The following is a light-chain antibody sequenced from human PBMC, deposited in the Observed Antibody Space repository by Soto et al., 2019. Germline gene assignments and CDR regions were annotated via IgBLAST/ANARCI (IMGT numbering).Light chain of an antibody. CDR2: DVV. J-gene: IGLJ3*02. CDR1: SSVVGYYNY. Sequence: QSALTQPASVSGSPGQTITISCTGTSSVVGYYNYVSWYQQHPGEAPKLMIYDVVNRPSGVSNRFSGSKSGNTASLTISGLQAEDEADYYCNSFTTSSTVVFGGGTKLTVL. V-gene: IGLV2-14*03. CDR3: NSFTTSSTVV.